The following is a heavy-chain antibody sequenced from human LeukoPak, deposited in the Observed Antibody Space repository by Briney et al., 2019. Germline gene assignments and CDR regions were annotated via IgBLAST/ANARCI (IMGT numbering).Heavy chain of an antibody. J-gene: IGHJ4*01. CDR1: GFTFTNAW. CDR3: ADYGYTD. Sequence: GGSLRLAWSASGFTFTNAWTSWVRQAPGKGLESVATTRSDGDYKPYVDSVRGRFTNFRDNAKSAVYLEMNTRRVEDTAVYYCADYGYTDLGQGTLVTVSS. CDR2: TRSDGDYK. D-gene: IGHD3-16*01. V-gene: IGHV3-7*01.